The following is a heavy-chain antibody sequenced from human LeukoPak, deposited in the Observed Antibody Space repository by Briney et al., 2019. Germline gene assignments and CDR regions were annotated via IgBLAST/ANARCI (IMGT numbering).Heavy chain of an antibody. CDR1: GFTFNNYG. CDR3: ARDLGQYYDTSDNWFDP. D-gene: IGHD3-22*01. CDR2: IRYDGSNK. J-gene: IGHJ5*02. V-gene: IGHV3-30*02. Sequence: PGGSLRLSCAASGFTFNNYGMHWVRQAPGKGLEWVTFIRYDGSNKYYADSVKGRFTISRDNSKNTLNLQMNSLRAEDTAVYYCARDLGQYYDTSDNWFDPWGQGTLITVSS.